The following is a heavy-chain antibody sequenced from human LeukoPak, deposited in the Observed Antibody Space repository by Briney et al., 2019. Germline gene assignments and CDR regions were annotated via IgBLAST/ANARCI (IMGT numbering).Heavy chain of an antibody. V-gene: IGHV4-39*07. CDR1: GGSISSGAYF. CDR3: ARKSWFGELLFDY. J-gene: IGHJ4*02. D-gene: IGHD3-10*01. Sequence: SQTLSLTCTVSGGSISSGAYFWAWIRQPPGKGLEWIGSIYHSGSTYYNPSLKSRVTISVDTSKNQFSLKLSSVTAADTAVYCCARKSWFGELLFDYWGQGTLVTVSS. CDR2: IYHSGST.